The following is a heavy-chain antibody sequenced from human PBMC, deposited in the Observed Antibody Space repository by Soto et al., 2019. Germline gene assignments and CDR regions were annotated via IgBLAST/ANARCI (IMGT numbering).Heavy chain of an antibody. J-gene: IGHJ4*02. Sequence: PSETLSLTCTVSGGSISSSSYYWVWIRQPPGKGLEWIGSIYYSGSTYYNPSLKSRVTISVDTSKNQSSLKLSSVTAADTAVYYCGRVGATIPLFDYWGQGTLVTVSS. CDR2: IYYSGST. CDR1: GGSISSSSYY. CDR3: GRVGATIPLFDY. D-gene: IGHD1-26*01. V-gene: IGHV4-39*01.